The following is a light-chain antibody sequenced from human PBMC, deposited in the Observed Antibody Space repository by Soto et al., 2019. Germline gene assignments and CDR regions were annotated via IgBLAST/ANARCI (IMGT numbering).Light chain of an antibody. J-gene: IGKJ4*01. CDR1: QDIANF. CDR2: DAS. V-gene: IGKV1-33*01. Sequence: DIQMTQSPSSLSASVGDRVSITCQASQDIANFLNWYQQKPGKAPKLLIYDASNLKTGVSSRFRGSGSGTDFTLTISILQPEDIATYYCQQYDNFVLTFGGGTKVEIK. CDR3: QQYDNFVLT.